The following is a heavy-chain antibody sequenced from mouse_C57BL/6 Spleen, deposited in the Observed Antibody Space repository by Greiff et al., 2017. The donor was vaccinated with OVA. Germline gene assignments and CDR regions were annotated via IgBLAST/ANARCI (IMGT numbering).Heavy chain of an antibody. CDR2: INPNNGGT. D-gene: IGHD3-3*01. CDR1: GYTFTDYN. J-gene: IGHJ2*01. CDR3: ARWGGRDFDY. V-gene: IGHV1-22*01. Sequence: VQLQESGPELVKPGASVKMSCKASGYTFTDYNMHWVKQSHGKSLEWIGYINPNNGGTSYNQKFKGKATLTVNKSSSTAYMELRSLTSEDSAVYYCARWGGRDFDYWGQGTTLTVSS.